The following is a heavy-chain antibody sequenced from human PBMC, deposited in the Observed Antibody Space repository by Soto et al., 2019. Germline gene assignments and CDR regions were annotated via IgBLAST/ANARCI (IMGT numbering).Heavy chain of an antibody. J-gene: IGHJ6*02. CDR1: GCTLSSYG. Sequence: GGSLRLSCAASGCTLSSYGMHWVRQAPGKGLEWVAVISYDGSNKYYADSVKGRFTISRDNSKNTLYLQMNSLRAEDTAVYYCAKERPPRYYDFWSGNYGMDVWGQGTTVTVSS. CDR2: ISYDGSNK. D-gene: IGHD3-3*01. CDR3: AKERPPRYYDFWSGNYGMDV. V-gene: IGHV3-30*18.